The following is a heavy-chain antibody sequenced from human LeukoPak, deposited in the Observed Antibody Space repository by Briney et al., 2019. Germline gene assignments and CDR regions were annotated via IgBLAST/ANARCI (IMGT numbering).Heavy chain of an antibody. CDR3: ARDDMVRGTTAY. J-gene: IGHJ4*02. CDR2: MNPNSGNT. D-gene: IGHD3-10*01. V-gene: IGHV1-8*02. Sequence: GESLKISCKGSGYSFTTYWIGWVRQATGQGLEWMGWMNPNSGNTGYAQKFQGRVTMTRNTSISTAYMELSGLRSEDTAVYYCARDDMVRGTTAYWGQGTLVTVSS. CDR1: GYSFTTYW.